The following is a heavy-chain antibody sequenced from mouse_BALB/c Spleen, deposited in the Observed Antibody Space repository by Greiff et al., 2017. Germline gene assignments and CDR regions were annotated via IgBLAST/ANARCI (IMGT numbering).Heavy chain of an antibody. CDR2: ILPSIGRT. CDR3: ARNYGSSYGWFAY. Sequence: QVQLKESGSELRSPGSSVKLSCKDSDSEFFPIAYMCWVRQKPGHGFEWIGDILPSIGRTIYGEKFEDKATLDADTVSNTAYLKLNILTSEDSAIYYCARNYGSSYGWFAYWGQGTLVTVSA. V-gene: IGHV15-2*02. CDR1: DSEFFPIAY. D-gene: IGHD1-1*01. J-gene: IGHJ3*01.